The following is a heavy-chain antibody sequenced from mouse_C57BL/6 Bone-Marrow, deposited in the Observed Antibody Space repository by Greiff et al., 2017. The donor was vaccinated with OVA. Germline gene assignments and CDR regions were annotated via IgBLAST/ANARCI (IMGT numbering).Heavy chain of an antibody. CDR2: IYPRSGNT. J-gene: IGHJ3*01. Sequence: VMLVESGAELARPGASVKLSCKASGYTFTSYGISWVKQRTGQGLEWIGEIYPRSGNTYYNEKFKGKATLTADKSSSTAYMELRSLTSEDSAVYFCARKEDSSGPVAYWGQGTLVTVSA. D-gene: IGHD3-2*02. V-gene: IGHV1-81*01. CDR3: ARKEDSSGPVAY. CDR1: GYTFTSYG.